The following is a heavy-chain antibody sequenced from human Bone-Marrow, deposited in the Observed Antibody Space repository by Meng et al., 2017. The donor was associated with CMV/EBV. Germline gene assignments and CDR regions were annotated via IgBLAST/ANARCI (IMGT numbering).Heavy chain of an antibody. CDR1: GFTFSDHY. CDR2: TKTKTYNYNT. CDR3: GRDSMQGGGFDY. D-gene: IGHD3-10*01. V-gene: IGHV3-72*01. J-gene: IGHJ4*02. Sequence: GESLKISCAASGFTFSDHYMDWFRQAPGKGLQWISRTKTKTYNYNTQYAASVEGRFTVSRDDSKNSLYLKMNSLKTDDTAVYYCGRDSMQGGGFDYCGPGSLVTVSS.